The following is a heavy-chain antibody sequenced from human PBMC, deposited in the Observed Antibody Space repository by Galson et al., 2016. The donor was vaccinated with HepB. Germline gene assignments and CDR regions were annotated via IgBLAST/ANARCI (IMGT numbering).Heavy chain of an antibody. CDR3: AREGDHYGDFFRQYYHYGMDI. D-gene: IGHD4-17*01. CDR1: GGSVSSGSYY. J-gene: IGHJ6*02. CDR2: IYYTGST. Sequence: ETLSLTCTVSGGSVSSGSYYWSWIWQPPGKGLEWIGYIYYTGSTNYNPSLKSRVTISVDTSKNQFSLKLRSVTAADTAVYYCAREGDHYGDFFRQYYHYGMDIWGQGTTVTVSS. V-gene: IGHV4-61*01.